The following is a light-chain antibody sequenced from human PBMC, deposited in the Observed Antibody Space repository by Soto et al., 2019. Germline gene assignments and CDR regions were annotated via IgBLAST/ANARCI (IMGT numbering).Light chain of an antibody. Sequence: DIQMTQSPSSLSASVGDRVTITCRASQGIRNYLAWYHQKPGKVPKVLIYAASTLQSGVPSRFSGSGSGTDFTLTISSLQAADFAVYHCQHYNNWPITFGQGTRLDIK. CDR1: QGIRNY. V-gene: IGKV1-27*01. J-gene: IGKJ5*01. CDR3: QHYNNWPIT. CDR2: AAS.